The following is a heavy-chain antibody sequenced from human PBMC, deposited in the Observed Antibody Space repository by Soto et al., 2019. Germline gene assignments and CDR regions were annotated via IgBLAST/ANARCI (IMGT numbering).Heavy chain of an antibody. CDR2: IDPNSGGT. CDR1: GYTFTGYY. J-gene: IGHJ5*02. CDR3: ARGINSGDHSGWFDH. Sequence: ASVKVSCKASGYTFTGYYMHWVRQAPGQGLEWMGWIDPNSGGTNYAQKFQGWVTMTRDTSISTGYMELSRLRSDDTAVYYCARGINSGDHSGWFDHWGPGPLVTVSS. V-gene: IGHV1-2*04. D-gene: IGHD4-17*01.